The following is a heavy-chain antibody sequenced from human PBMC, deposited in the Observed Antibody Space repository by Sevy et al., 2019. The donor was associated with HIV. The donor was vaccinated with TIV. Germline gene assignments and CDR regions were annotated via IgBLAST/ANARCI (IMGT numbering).Heavy chain of an antibody. D-gene: IGHD5-12*01. Sequence: GGSLRLSCAASGFAFSTFSMNWVRQAPGKGLEWVSYISDTSTTIYYADSVKGRFTNSRDNAKNSLFLQMNGLRDEDTAVYYSAGDPNWEVAPMASLDAFDFWGQGTMVTVSS. J-gene: IGHJ3*01. V-gene: IGHV3-48*02. CDR3: AGDPNWEVAPMASLDAFDF. CDR1: GFAFSTFS. CDR2: ISDTSTTI.